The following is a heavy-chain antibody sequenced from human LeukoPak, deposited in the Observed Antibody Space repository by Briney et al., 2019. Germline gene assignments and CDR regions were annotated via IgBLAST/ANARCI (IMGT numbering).Heavy chain of an antibody. CDR1: GFTFRSHA. D-gene: IGHD3-22*01. CDR3: AKDYSYDSSGYYLS. J-gene: IGHJ5*02. Sequence: GGSLRLSCVGSGFTFRSHAMRWVRQAPEKGLEFVSGIYENGGTTYYADSVKGRFTISRDNSKNTLYLQMNSLRAEDTAVYYCAKDYSYDSSGYYLSWDQGTLVTVSS. V-gene: IGHV3-23*01. CDR2: IYENGGTT.